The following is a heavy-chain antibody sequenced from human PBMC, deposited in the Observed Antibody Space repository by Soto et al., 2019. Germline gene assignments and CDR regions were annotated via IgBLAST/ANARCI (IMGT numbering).Heavy chain of an antibody. V-gene: IGHV4-59*08. CDR2: IYYSGST. J-gene: IGHJ3*02. CDR3: ARHRCSGGSCYFHDAFDI. Sequence: PSETLSLTCTVSGGSISSYYWSWIRQPPGKGLEWIGYIYYSGSTNYNPSLKSRVTISVDTSKNQFSLKLSSVTAADTAVYYCARHRCSGGSCYFHDAFDIWGQGTMVTVS. CDR1: GGSISSYY. D-gene: IGHD2-15*01.